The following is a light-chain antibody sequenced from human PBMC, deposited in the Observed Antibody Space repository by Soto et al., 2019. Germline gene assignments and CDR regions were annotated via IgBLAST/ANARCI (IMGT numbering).Light chain of an antibody. CDR3: QSYDSSLSGYV. CDR1: SSNIGAGYD. V-gene: IGLV1-40*01. CDR2: GNS. Sequence: QSALTQPPSVSGAAGKRVTISCTGSSSNIGAGYDVHWYQQLPGTAPKLLIFGNSNRPSGVPDRFSGSKSGTSASLAITGLQAEDEADYYCQSYDSSLSGYVFRTGTKVTVL. J-gene: IGLJ1*01.